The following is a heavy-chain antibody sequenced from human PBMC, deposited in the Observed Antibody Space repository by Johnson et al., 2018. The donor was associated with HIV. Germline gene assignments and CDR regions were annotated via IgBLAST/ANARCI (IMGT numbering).Heavy chain of an antibody. J-gene: IGHJ3*02. Sequence: VQLVESGGVVVQPGGSLRLSCAASGFTFDDYALHWVRQAPGKGLEWVSGISWNSGSIGYADSVKGRFTISRDNAKNSLFLQMNSLRAEDTAVYYCARPRVSSGRHGAFDIWGQGTMVTVSS. CDR1: GFTFDDYA. D-gene: IGHD3-22*01. CDR3: ARPRVSSGRHGAFDI. V-gene: IGHV3-9*01. CDR2: ISWNSGSI.